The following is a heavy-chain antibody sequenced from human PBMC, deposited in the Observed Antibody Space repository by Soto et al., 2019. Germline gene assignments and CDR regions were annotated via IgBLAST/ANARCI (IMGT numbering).Heavy chain of an antibody. Sequence: QVQLVESGGGVVQPGRSLRLSCAASGYTFCSYGMHWVRQAPGKGLEWVAVIWYDGSNKYYADSVKGRFTISRDNSKNTLYLQMNSLSAEDTAVYYCARERSGSSKNAYYYYYGMDVWGQGTTVTVSS. D-gene: IGHD6-6*01. CDR3: ARERSGSSKNAYYYYYGMDV. CDR2: IWYDGSNK. V-gene: IGHV3-33*01. J-gene: IGHJ6*02. CDR1: GYTFCSYG.